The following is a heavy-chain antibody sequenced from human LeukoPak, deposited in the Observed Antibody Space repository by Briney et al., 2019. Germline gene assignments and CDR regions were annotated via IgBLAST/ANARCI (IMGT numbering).Heavy chain of an antibody. J-gene: IGHJ4*02. D-gene: IGHD3-3*01. CDR1: GFTFSSYG. Sequence: GGSLRLSCAASGFTFSSYGMHWVRQAPGKGLEWVAFIRYDGSNKYYADSVKGRFTISRDNSKNTLYLQMNSLRAEDTAVYYCAKDITIFGVVIMEPSFDYWGQGTLVTVSS. CDR2: IRYDGSNK. CDR3: AKDITIFGVVIMEPSFDY. V-gene: IGHV3-30*02.